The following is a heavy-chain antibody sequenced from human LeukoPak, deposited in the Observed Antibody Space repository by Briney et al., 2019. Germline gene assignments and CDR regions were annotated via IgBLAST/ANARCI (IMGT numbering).Heavy chain of an antibody. CDR3: AKTRMSLLLWFGELFYS. Sequence: GGSLSLSCAASGFTFSSYAMSWVRQAPGKGLEWVSSISGSGGSTYYADSVKGRFTISRDNSKITLYLQKNSLRAEDTAVYYCAKTRMSLLLWFGELFYSWGQGTLVTVSS. D-gene: IGHD3-10*01. CDR2: ISGSGGST. J-gene: IGHJ4*02. V-gene: IGHV3-23*01. CDR1: GFTFSSYA.